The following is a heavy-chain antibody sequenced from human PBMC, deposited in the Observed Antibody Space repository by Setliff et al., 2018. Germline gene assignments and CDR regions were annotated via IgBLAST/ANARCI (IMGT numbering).Heavy chain of an antibody. CDR1: GFSFSSYW. CDR2: IKQDGSER. V-gene: IGHV3-7*03. CDR3: ARDLGLDY. J-gene: IGHJ4*02. Sequence: SCAASGFSFSSYWMSWVRQAPGKGLEWVANIKQDGSERDYVDSVKGRFTISRDNAKNSLFLQMNSLRAEDTAVYYCARDLGLDYWGQGTPVTVSS.